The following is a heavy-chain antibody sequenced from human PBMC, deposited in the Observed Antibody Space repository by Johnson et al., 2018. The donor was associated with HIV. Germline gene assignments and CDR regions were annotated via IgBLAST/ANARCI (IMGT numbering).Heavy chain of an antibody. J-gene: IGHJ3*02. D-gene: IGHD4-23*01. CDR1: GFTVSSNY. CDR2: IWYDGSNK. CDR3: AKSPAKDHGGNSGAFDI. Sequence: QVQLVESGGGLVQPGGSLRLSCAASGFTVSSNYMSWVRQAPGKGLEWVAVIWYDGSNKYYADSVKGRFTISRDKSKNTLYLQMNSLRAEDTAVYYCAKSPAKDHGGNSGAFDIWGQGTMVTVSS. V-gene: IGHV3-33*03.